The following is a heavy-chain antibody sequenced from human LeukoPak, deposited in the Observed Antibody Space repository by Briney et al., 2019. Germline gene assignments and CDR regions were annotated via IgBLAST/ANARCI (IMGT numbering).Heavy chain of an antibody. J-gene: IGHJ4*02. D-gene: IGHD6-13*01. Sequence: GGSLRLSCAASGFTFSSYSMNWVRQAPGKGLEWVSSISSSSSYIYYADSVKGRFTISRDNAKNTLYLQMDSLRAEDTAVYYCVRESGAAADYWGQGTLVTVSS. CDR3: VRESGAAADY. CDR2: ISSSSSYI. V-gene: IGHV3-21*01. CDR1: GFTFSSYS.